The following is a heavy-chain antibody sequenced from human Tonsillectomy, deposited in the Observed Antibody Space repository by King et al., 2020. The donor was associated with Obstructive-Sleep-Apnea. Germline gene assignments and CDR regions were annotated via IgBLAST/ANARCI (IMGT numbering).Heavy chain of an antibody. CDR3: ARDYRSMIGPYNWFDP. V-gene: IGHV1-2*02. Sequence: VQLVESGAEVKKPGASVKVSCKASGYTFTGYYMHWVRQAPGQGLEWMGWINPNSGGTNYAQKFQGRVTMTRDTSISTAYMELSRRRSDDTAVYYCARDYRSMIGPYNWFDPWGQGTLVTVSS. D-gene: IGHD3-22*01. CDR1: GYTFTGYY. J-gene: IGHJ5*02. CDR2: INPNSGGT.